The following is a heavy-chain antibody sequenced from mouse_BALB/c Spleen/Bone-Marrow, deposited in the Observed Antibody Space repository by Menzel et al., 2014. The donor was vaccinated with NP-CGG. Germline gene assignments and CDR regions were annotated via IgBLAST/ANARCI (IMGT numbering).Heavy chain of an antibody. CDR1: GYTFTSYW. V-gene: IGHV1-7*01. D-gene: IGHD2-2*01. CDR2: INPSTGYT. J-gene: IGHJ3*01. Sequence: VQLQESGAELAKPGASVKMSCKASGYTFTSYWMHWVKQRPGQGLEWIGYINPSTGYTEYSQKFKDKATLTADKSSSTAYMQLSSLTSEDSAVYYCARGVRGYDGFAYWGQGTLVTVSA. CDR3: ARGVRGYDGFAY.